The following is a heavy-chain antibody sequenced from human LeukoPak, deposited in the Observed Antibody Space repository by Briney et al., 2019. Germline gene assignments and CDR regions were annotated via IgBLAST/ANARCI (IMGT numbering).Heavy chain of an antibody. D-gene: IGHD4-17*01. J-gene: IGHJ4*02. CDR2: ISSSSSYI. CDR3: ARDNTVTPFDY. CDR1: GFTFSSYS. V-gene: IGHV3-21*01. Sequence: GGSLRLSYAASGFTFSSYSMNWVRQAPGKGLEWVSSISSSSSYIYYADSVKGRFTISRDNAKNSLYLQMNSLRAEDTAVYYCARDNTVTPFDYWGQGTLVTVSS.